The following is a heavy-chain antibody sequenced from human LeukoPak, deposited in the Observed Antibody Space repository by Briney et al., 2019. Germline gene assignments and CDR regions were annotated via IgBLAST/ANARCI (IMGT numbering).Heavy chain of an antibody. Sequence: PSETLSLTCTVSGGSVTSGNYYWNWIRQPAGKGLEWIGRIYTNGGASYNPSLKSRVTISIDASKNQFSLKLSSVTAADTAVYYCAGEPPGYWGQGTLVTVSS. CDR3: AGEPPGY. CDR1: GGSVTSGNYY. CDR2: IYTNGGA. J-gene: IGHJ4*02. V-gene: IGHV4-61*02.